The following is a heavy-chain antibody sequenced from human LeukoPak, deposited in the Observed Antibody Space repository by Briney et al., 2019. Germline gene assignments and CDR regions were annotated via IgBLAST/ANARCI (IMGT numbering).Heavy chain of an antibody. CDR3: TISYYDILTGPSDAFDI. Sequence: GASVKVSCKASGYTFTNYDINWVRQATGQGLEWMGWMNPNSGNTGYAQKFQGRVTMTRNTSISTAYMELSSLRSEDTAVYYCTISYYDILTGPSDAFDIWGQGTMVTVSS. CDR1: GYTFTNYD. D-gene: IGHD3-9*01. J-gene: IGHJ3*02. CDR2: MNPNSGNT. V-gene: IGHV1-8*01.